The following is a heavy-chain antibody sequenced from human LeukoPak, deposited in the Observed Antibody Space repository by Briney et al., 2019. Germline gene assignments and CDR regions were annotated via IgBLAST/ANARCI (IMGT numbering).Heavy chain of an antibody. J-gene: IGHJ3*02. CDR2: IYYSGST. CDR3: ARDRGAYYYGSGSPPDAFDI. CDR1: GGSISSSSYY. Sequence: SETLSLTCTVSGGSISSSSYYWGWIRQPPGKGLEWIGSIYYSGSTNYNPSLKSRVTISVDTSKNQFSLKLGSVTAADTAVYYCARDRGAYYYGSGSPPDAFDIWGQGTMVTVSS. D-gene: IGHD3-10*01. V-gene: IGHV4-39*07.